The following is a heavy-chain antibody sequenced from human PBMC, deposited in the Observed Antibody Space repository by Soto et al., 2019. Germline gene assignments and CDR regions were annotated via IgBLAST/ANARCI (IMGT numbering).Heavy chain of an antibody. V-gene: IGHV4-30-2*01. CDR1: GGSISSGGYS. CDR3: ARAPPRAETLWYFDL. CDR2: IYHSGST. J-gene: IGHJ2*01. Sequence: QLQLQESGSGLVKASLTLSLTCAVSGGSISSGGYSWSWIRQPPGKGLEWIGYIYHSGSTYYNPSPKSRVPIPVERPKNQCSRNLSLVPAADTAGNYWARAPPRAETLWYFDLGGRGTLVIVSS.